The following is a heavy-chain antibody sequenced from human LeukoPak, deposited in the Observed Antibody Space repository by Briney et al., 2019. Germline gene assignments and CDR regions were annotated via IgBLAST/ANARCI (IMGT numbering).Heavy chain of an antibody. Sequence: SVKVSCKASGGTFSSYAISWVRQAPGQGLEWMGRIIPILGIANYAQKFQGRVTITADKSTSTAYMELNSLRSEDTAVYYCARDTAMVTGFDYWGQGTLVTVSS. V-gene: IGHV1-69*04. CDR2: IIPILGIA. J-gene: IGHJ4*02. D-gene: IGHD5-18*01. CDR1: GGTFSSYA. CDR3: ARDTAMVTGFDY.